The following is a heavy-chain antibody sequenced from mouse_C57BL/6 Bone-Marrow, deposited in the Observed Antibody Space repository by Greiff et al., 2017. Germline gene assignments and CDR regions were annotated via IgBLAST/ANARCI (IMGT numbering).Heavy chain of an antibody. J-gene: IGHJ1*03. CDR1: GFNIKDYY. CDR2: IDPEDGET. Sequence: EVHLVESGAELVKPGASVKLSCTASGFNIKDYYMHWVKQRTEQGLEWIGRIDPEDGETKYAPKFQGKATLTTDTSSNAAYLQLSSLTSEDTAVYYCARAVDYYDYDEGWYFDVWGTGTTVTVSS. D-gene: IGHD2-4*01. V-gene: IGHV14-2*01. CDR3: ARAVDYYDYDEGWYFDV.